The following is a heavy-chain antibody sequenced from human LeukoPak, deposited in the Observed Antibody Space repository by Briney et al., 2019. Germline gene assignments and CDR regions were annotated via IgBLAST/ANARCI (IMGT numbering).Heavy chain of an antibody. CDR1: GFTLSRDG. V-gene: IGHV3-66*01. CDR3: ASGLWFGELYSGY. D-gene: IGHD3-10*01. Sequence: GGSLRLSCVGSGFTLSRDGMSWVRQAPGKGLEWVSVIYSGGSTYYADSVKGRFTISRDNSKNTLYLQMNSLRAEDTAVYYCASGLWFGELYSGYWGQGTLVTVSS. CDR2: IYSGGST. J-gene: IGHJ4*02.